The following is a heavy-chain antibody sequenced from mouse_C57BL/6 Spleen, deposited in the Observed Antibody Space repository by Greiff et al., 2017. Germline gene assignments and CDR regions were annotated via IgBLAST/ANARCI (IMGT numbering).Heavy chain of an antibody. J-gene: IGHJ4*01. Sequence: VQLQQSGPGLVKPSQSLSLTCSVTGYSITSGYYWNWIRQFPGNKLEWMGYISYDGSNNYNPSLKNRISITRDTSKNQFFLKLNSVTTEDTATYYCARRIYDNAMDYWGQGTSVTVSS. CDR3: ARRIYDNAMDY. CDR1: GYSITSGYY. V-gene: IGHV3-6*01. D-gene: IGHD2-12*01. CDR2: ISYDGSN.